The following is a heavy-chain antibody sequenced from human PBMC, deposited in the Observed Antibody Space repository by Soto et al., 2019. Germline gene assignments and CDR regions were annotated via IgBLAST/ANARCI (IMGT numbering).Heavy chain of an antibody. V-gene: IGHV3-74*01. CDR3: ARDVSPGSSSLYLDAFDI. Sequence: GGSLRLSCAASGFTFSSYWMHWVRQAPGKGLVWVSRINSDGSSTSYADSVKGRFTISRDNAKNTLYLQMDSLRADDTALYYCARDVSPGSSSLYLDAFDIWGQGTMVTVSS. D-gene: IGHD6-13*01. J-gene: IGHJ3*02. CDR1: GFTFSSYW. CDR2: INSDGSST.